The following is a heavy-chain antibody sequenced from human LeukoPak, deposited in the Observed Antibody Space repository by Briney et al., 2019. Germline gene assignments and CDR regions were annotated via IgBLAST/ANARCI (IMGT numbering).Heavy chain of an antibody. CDR3: ARKYSSSVDV. J-gene: IGHJ6*04. V-gene: IGHV4-30-2*01. Sequence: PSQTLSLTCTVSGGSISSGGYYWSWIRQPPGKGLEWIGYIYHSGSTYYNPALKSRVTISVDRSKNQFSLKLSSVTAADTAVSYCARKYSSSVDVWGKGTTVTVSS. D-gene: IGHD6-6*01. CDR2: IYHSGST. CDR1: GGSISSGGYY.